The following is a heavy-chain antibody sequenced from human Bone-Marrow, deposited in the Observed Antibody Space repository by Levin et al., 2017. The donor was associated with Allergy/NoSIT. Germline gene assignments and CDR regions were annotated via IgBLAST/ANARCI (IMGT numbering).Heavy chain of an antibody. D-gene: IGHD2-21*01. CDR2: VNENGGTT. Sequence: GESLKISCVDSGFTFSGYAMSWVRQAPGKGLEWVSGVNENGGTTFYADPVKGRFTISRDNSKNTVYLQMNSLRVEDTAIYYCVKDYPSVRGIPFFDDWGQGTLVTVSS. J-gene: IGHJ4*02. CDR3: VKDYPSVRGIPFFDD. V-gene: IGHV3-23*01. CDR1: GFTFSGYA.